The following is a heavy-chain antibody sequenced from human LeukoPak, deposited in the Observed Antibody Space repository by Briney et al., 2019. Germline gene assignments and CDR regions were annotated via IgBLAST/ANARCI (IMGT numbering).Heavy chain of an antibody. CDR3: ARDLNSYGIDAFDI. CDR1: GYTFTSYA. V-gene: IGHV1-3*01. Sequence: ASVKVSCKASGYTFTSYAMHWVRQAPGQRLEWMGWINAGNGNTKYSLKFQGRVTITRDTSASTAYMELSSLRSEDTAVYYCARDLNSYGIDAFDIWGQGTMVTVSS. J-gene: IGHJ3*02. CDR2: INAGNGNT. D-gene: IGHD5-18*01.